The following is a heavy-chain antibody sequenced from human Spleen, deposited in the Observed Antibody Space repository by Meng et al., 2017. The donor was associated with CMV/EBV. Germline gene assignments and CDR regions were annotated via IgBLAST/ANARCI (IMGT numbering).Heavy chain of an antibody. CDR2: TYYRSKWYN. J-gene: IGHJ4*02. V-gene: IGHV6-1*01. D-gene: IGHD6-19*01. CDR3: ARGQDGIAVADY. Sequence: QVPLRQPGPGMVKPSQTLSLPCAISGDSVSSNSAAWNWIRQSPSSGLEWLGRTYYRSKWYNDYAVSVKSRITINPDTSKNQFSLQLNSVTPEDTAVYYCARGQDGIAVADYWGQGTLVTVSS. CDR1: GDSVSSNSAA.